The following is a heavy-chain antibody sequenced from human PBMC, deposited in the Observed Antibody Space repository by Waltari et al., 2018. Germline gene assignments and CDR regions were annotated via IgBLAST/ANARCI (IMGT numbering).Heavy chain of an antibody. D-gene: IGHD3-10*01. J-gene: IGHJ4*02. V-gene: IGHV3-23*03. CDR2: IYSGGSST. Sequence: EVQLLESGGGLVQPGGSLRLSCAASGFTFSSYAMSWVRQAPGKGLEWVSVIYSGGSSTYYADSVKGRFTISRDNSKNTLYLQMNSLRAEDTAVYYCAKAGTGGFRELSLYFDYWGQGTLVTVSS. CDR3: AKAGTGGFRELSLYFDY. CDR1: GFTFSSYA.